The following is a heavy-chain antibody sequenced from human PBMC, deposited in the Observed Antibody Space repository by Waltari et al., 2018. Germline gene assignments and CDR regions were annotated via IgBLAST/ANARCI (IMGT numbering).Heavy chain of an antibody. CDR3: VRSGYIYGANAFDI. CDR2: IYYTGNS. J-gene: IGHJ3*02. Sequence: QVQLQESGPGLVKPSQTLSLTCTVSGGSISSGHYYWSWIRQPPGKALEWIGYIYYTGNSYYNPSFKIRVIISVDMSKRQFSLKVSSVTAADTALYYCVRSGYIYGANAFDIWGQGTMVTVSS. D-gene: IGHD5-12*01. V-gene: IGHV4-30-4*08. CDR1: GGSISSGHYY.